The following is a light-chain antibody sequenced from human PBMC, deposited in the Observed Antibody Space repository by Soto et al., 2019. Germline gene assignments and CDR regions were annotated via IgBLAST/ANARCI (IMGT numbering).Light chain of an antibody. V-gene: IGLV8-61*01. J-gene: IGLJ2*01. CDR2: NTY. CDR3: VLYMGSGISV. Sequence: QTVVTQEPSFSVSPGGTVTLTCGLSSGSVSTSYYPSWYQQTPGQAPRTLIYNTYTRSSGVPDRFSVSILGDKAALTITGAQADDESDYYCVLYMGSGISVFGGGTKLTVL. CDR1: SGSVSTSYY.